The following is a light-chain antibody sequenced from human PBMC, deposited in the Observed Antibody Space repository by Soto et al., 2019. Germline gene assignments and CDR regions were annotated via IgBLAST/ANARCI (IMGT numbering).Light chain of an antibody. J-gene: IGKJ1*01. CDR3: QQSYKTPWT. CDR2: AAS. CDR1: QDISRY. V-gene: IGKV1-39*01. Sequence: DIQMTQSPSSLSASLGDRVTITCRANQDISRYLIWYQHKLGQAPKLLIHAASTLASGVPSRFSGSESGTDFTLTISGLEHADSATYYCQQSYKTPWTFGQGTKVEIK.